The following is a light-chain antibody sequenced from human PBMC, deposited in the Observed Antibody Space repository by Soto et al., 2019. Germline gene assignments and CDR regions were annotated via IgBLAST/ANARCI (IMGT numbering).Light chain of an antibody. CDR1: SSDIGYYDY. V-gene: IGLV2-14*01. CDR2: EVN. Sequence: QSALTQPASVSGSPGQSITISCTGTSSDIGYYDYVSWYQHHSGKAPKLIIYEVNSRPSGVSNRFSGSKSGNTASLTISGLQAEDETDYYCFSYTSSGTYVFGTGTKVTVL. CDR3: FSYTSSGTYV. J-gene: IGLJ1*01.